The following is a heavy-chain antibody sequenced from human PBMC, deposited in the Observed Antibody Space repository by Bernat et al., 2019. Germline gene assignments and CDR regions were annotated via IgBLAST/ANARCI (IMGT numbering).Heavy chain of an antibody. CDR1: GFTFRDYW. CDR2: INIDGTTT. J-gene: IGHJ4*02. Sequence: EVQLAKSGGGLVQPGGSLRLSCAASGFTFRDYWMDWVRQAPGKGPVWVSRINIDGTTTNYADSVKGRFTMSRDNAKNTVYLQMNSLRAEDTAVYYCVRDPNRRLDYWGQGTLVTVSS. V-gene: IGHV3-74*01. D-gene: IGHD1/OR15-1a*01. CDR3: VRDPNRRLDY.